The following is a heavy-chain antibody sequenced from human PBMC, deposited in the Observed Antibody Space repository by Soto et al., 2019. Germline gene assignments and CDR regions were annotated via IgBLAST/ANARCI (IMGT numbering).Heavy chain of an antibody. V-gene: IGHV3-23*01. D-gene: IGHD3-9*01. CDR1: GFTCSSYA. Sequence: EVQLLESGGGLVQPGGSLRLSCAASGFTCSSYAMSWVRQAPGKGLEWVSAISGSGGSTYYADSVKGRFTISRDNSKNTLYLQMNSLRAEDTAVYYCPKWLWYYDIPMASDLWGRGTLVTVSS. J-gene: IGHJ2*01. CDR3: PKWLWYYDIPMASDL. CDR2: ISGSGGST.